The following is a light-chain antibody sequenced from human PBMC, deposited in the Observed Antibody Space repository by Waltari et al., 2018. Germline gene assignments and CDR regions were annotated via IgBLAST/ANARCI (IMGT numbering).Light chain of an antibody. Sequence: QSPLPQPPSVPGPPGQCTTTPGPGPRSDVVVYTFVPWYQQHPGKAPKLMIYDVSQRPSGVSNRFSGSKSGNTASLTISGLQAEDEADYYCSSYTSISTVIFGGGTKLTVL. V-gene: IGLV2-14*03. CDR3: SSYTSISTVI. J-gene: IGLJ2*01. CDR2: DVS. CDR1: RSDVVVYTF.